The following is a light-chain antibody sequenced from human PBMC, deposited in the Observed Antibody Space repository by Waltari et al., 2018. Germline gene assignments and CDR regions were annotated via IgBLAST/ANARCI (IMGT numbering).Light chain of an antibody. Sequence: QSALTQPASVSGSPGQSITISCTGTSSDVGSKNLVSWYQQHPGKAPKLMIYEGSKRPSGVSNRFSGSKSGNTASLTISGLQAEDEADYYCCSYAGSSTYVFGTGTKVTVL. CDR1: SSDVGSKNL. CDR3: CSYAGSSTYV. CDR2: EGS. J-gene: IGLJ1*01. V-gene: IGLV2-23*01.